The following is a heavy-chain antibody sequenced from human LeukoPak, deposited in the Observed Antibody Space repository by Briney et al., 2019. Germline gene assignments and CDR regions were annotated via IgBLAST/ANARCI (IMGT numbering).Heavy chain of an antibody. Sequence: GGSLRLSCAASGFTFSSYAMSWVRQAPGKGLEWVSSISGGGGTTYYADSAKGRFTISRDNSQNTLYLQMNSLRAEDTAVYYCARDYADYVGYFFFDYWGQGTLVTVSS. CDR2: ISGGGGTT. V-gene: IGHV3-23*01. D-gene: IGHD4-17*01. CDR1: GFTFSSYA. CDR3: ARDYADYVGYFFFDY. J-gene: IGHJ4*02.